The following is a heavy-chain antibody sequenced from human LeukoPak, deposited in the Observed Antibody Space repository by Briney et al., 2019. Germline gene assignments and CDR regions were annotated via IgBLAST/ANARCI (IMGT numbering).Heavy chain of an antibody. D-gene: IGHD5-12*01. CDR3: ATQAEWLRNYGMDV. CDR2: ISAYNGNT. J-gene: IGHJ6*02. Sequence: GASVKVSCKASGYTFTSYGISWVRQAPGQGLEWTGWISAYNGNTNYAQKLQGRVTMTEDTSTDTAYMELSSLRSEDTAVYYCATQAEWLRNYGMDVWGQGTTVTVSS. CDR1: GYTFTSYG. V-gene: IGHV1-18*01.